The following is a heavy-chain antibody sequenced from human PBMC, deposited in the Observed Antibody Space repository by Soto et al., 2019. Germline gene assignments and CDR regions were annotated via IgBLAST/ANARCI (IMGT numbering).Heavy chain of an antibody. CDR3: AASRGWIFGY. V-gene: IGHV3-7*03. CDR1: GFTLSSYW. J-gene: IGHJ4*02. CDR2: IKEDGSEK. D-gene: IGHD6-19*01. Sequence: PGGSLRLSCAASGFTLSSYWMNWVRQAPGKGLEWVANIKEDGSEKYYVDSVKGRFTISRDNAKNSLYLQMNSLRDEDTAVYYCAASRGWIFGYWGQGTLVTVSS.